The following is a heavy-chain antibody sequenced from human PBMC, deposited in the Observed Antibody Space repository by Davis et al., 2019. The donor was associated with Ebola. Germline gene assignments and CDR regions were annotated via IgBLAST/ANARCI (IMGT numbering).Heavy chain of an antibody. CDR1: GFNFDDSW. J-gene: IGHJ4*02. CDR3: GKDITPGGLDS. D-gene: IGHD2-15*01. CDR2: MNGRGSLK. Sequence: GESLKISCVVSGFNFDDSWMTWVRQAPGKGLEWVANMNGRGSLKNYVDSVKGRFTISRDSAKNCLYLQMDSLRTEDTALYYCGKDITPGGLDSWGQGTLVTVSS. V-gene: IGHV3-7*03.